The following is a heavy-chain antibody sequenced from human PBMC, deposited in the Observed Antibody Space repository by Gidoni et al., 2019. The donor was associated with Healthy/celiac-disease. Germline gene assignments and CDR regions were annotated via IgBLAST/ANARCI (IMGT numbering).Heavy chain of an antibody. D-gene: IGHD1-20*01. Sequence: QVPLQESGPGLVKPSETLSLPCAVSGYSISSGYYWGWIRQPPGKGLEWIGSNYHSGSTYYNPSLKSRVTISVDTSKNQFSLKLSSVTAADTAVYYCARVITGKLRGNWFDPWGQGTLVTVSS. V-gene: IGHV4-38-2*01. CDR1: GYSISSGYY. CDR2: NYHSGST. CDR3: ARVITGKLRGNWFDP. J-gene: IGHJ5*02.